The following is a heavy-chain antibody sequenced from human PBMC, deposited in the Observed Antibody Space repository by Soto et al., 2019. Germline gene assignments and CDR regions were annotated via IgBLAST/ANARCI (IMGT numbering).Heavy chain of an antibody. CDR3: ARDGRNYYDSSGYYSDAFDI. Sequence: ASVKVSCKASGYTFTSYYMHWVRQAPGQGLEWMGIINPSGGSTSYAQKFQGRVTMTRDTSTGTVYMELSSLRSEDTAVYYCARDGRNYYDSSGYYSDAFDIWGQGTMVTVSS. CDR2: INPSGGST. J-gene: IGHJ3*02. CDR1: GYTFTSYY. D-gene: IGHD3-22*01. V-gene: IGHV1-46*01.